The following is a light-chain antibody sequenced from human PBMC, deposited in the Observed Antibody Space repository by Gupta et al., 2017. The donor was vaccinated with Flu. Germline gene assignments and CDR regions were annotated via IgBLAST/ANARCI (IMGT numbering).Light chain of an antibody. J-gene: IGKJ4*01. V-gene: IGKV1-39*01. Sequence: IGRYLHWYQHKPGEVPKVVIYATSHLQTGVPSRFSGSGSGTDFTLTISSLQTEDFATYYCYQSYNTPRAFGGGTKVEIK. CDR3: YQSYNTPRA. CDR2: ATS. CDR1: IGRY.